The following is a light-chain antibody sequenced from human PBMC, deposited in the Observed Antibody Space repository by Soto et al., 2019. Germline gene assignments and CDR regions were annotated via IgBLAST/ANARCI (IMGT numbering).Light chain of an antibody. J-gene: IGLJ2*01. CDR1: SSNIGSNT. CDR2: SNN. CDR3: QSYDNSLLAYV. V-gene: IGLV1-44*01. Sequence: QSALTQPPSASGTPGQRVTISCSGSSSNIGSNTVNWYQQLPGTAPKLLIYSNNQRPSGVPDRFSGSKSGSSASLAISGLQSEDEADYYCQSYDNSLLAYVFGGGTKLTVL.